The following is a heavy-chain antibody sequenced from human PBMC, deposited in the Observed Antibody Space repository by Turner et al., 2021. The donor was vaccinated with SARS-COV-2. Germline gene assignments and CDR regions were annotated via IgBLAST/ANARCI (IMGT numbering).Heavy chain of an antibody. D-gene: IGHD3-22*01. CDR3: ARSPTAPGYYYDSSGYYTPYYFDY. Sequence: EVQLVESGGGLVKPGGSLRLSCAASGFTFSSYSMNWVRQAPGKGLEWVSSISSSSYIYYADSVKGRFTISRDNAKNSLYLQMNSLRAEDTAVYYCARSPTAPGYYYDSSGYYTPYYFDYWGQGTLVTVSS. V-gene: IGHV3-21*01. CDR2: ISSSSYI. CDR1: GFTFSSYS. J-gene: IGHJ4*02.